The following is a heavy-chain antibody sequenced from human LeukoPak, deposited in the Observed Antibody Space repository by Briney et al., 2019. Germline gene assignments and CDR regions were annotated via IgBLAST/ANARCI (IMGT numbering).Heavy chain of an antibody. CDR2: ISSSGSTV. CDR1: GFTFSNAW. J-gene: IGHJ5*02. CDR3: ARYDSSGWSSWFDP. D-gene: IGHD6-19*01. V-gene: IGHV3-11*04. Sequence: PGGSLRLSCAASGFTFSNAWMSWVRQAPGKGLEWVSYISSSGSTVYYADSVKGRFTISRGNAKNSLYLEMNSPRAEDTAVYYCARYDSSGWSSWFDPWGQGTLVSASS.